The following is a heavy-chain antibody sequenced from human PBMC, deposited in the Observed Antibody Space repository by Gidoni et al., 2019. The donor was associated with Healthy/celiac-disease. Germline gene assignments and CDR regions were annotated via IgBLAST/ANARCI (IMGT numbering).Heavy chain of an antibody. CDR3: ARDLWDRTGTLDY. Sequence: EVQLVESGGGLVKPGGSLRLSCAASGFTFSSYSMNWVRQAPGKGLEWVSSISSSSSYIYYADSVKGRFTISRDNAKNSLYLQMNSLRAEDTAVYYCARDLWDRTGTLDYWGQGTLVTVSS. V-gene: IGHV3-21*01. CDR1: GFTFSSYS. D-gene: IGHD1-1*01. CDR2: ISSSSSYI. J-gene: IGHJ4*02.